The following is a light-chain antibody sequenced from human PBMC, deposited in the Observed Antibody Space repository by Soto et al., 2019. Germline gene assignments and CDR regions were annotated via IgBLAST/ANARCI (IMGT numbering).Light chain of an antibody. V-gene: IGLV2-23*01. CDR1: SSDVGSYTL. CDR2: EGS. CDR3: CSYAGSSTVV. J-gene: IGLJ2*01. Sequence: QSALTQPASVSGSPGQSITISCTGTSSDVGSYTLVSWYQQHPGKAPKLMIYEGSKRPSGVSNRFSGAKSGNTASLTISGLQAEGEADYYCCSYAGSSTVVFGGGTKLTVL.